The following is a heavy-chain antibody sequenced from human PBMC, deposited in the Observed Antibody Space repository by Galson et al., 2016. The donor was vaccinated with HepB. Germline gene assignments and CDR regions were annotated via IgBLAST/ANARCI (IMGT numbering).Heavy chain of an antibody. J-gene: IGHJ4*02. V-gene: IGHV3-30*14. Sequence: SLRLSCAASEFTFNNCPLHWVRQAPGKGLEWVAVLSHDGVTKFYADSVRARFTISRDKSKNTVYLQMNSLRAEDTAVYYCAKGTLGQCSGSICYPFDCWGQGTLVTVSS. CDR2: LSHDGVTK. CDR1: EFTFNNCP. CDR3: AKGTLGQCSGSICYPFDC. D-gene: IGHD2-15*01.